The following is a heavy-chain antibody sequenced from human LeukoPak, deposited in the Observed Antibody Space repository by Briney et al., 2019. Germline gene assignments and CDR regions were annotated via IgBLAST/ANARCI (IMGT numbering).Heavy chain of an antibody. Sequence: PGGSLRLSCASSGFTFSNYGMHWVRQAPGKGLEGVAVIANDGRDKRYADSVKGRFTMSRDNSKNTVYLQMNSLRAEDTAVYSCAKDLNVAAAGYYFDYWGQGTLVTVSS. CDR2: IANDGRDK. CDR3: AKDLNVAAAGYYFDY. CDR1: GFTFSNYG. J-gene: IGHJ4*02. V-gene: IGHV3-30*18. D-gene: IGHD6-13*01.